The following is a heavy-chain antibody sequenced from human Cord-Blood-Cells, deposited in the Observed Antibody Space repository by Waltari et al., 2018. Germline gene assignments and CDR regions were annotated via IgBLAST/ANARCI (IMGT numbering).Heavy chain of an antibody. CDR3: ARVYYSSSWYYFDY. D-gene: IGHD6-13*01. CDR1: GGSISSYY. V-gene: IGHV4-4*07. Sequence: QVQLQESGPGLVKPSETLSLTCTVPGGSISSYYWSWIRQPAGKGLEWIGRIYTSGSTNYNPSLKSRVTMSVDTSKNQFSLKLSSVTAADTAVYYCARVYYSSSWYYFDYWGQGTLVTVSS. J-gene: IGHJ4*02. CDR2: IYTSGST.